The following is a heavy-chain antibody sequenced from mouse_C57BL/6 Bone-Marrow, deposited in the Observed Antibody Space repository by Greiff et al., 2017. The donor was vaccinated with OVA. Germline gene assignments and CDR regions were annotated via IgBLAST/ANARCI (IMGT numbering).Heavy chain of an antibody. Sequence: VQVVESGAELLKPGASVKLSCKATGYTFTGYWIEWVKQRPGHGLEWIGEILPGSGSTNYNEKFKGKATFTADTSSNTAYMQLSSLTTEDSAIYYCARRPPPYYGSRYFDYWGQGTTLTVSS. CDR3: ARRPPPYYGSRYFDY. J-gene: IGHJ2*01. D-gene: IGHD1-1*01. CDR2: ILPGSGST. V-gene: IGHV1-9*01. CDR1: GYTFTGYW.